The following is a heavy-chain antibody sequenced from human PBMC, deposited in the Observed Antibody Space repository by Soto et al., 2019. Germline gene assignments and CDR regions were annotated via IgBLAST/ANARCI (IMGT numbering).Heavy chain of an antibody. CDR2: VYSSGGT. CDR3: ARGQRFYDWFDP. Sequence: SETLSLTCTASGCTMNSYYWTWIRQPAGKGLEWIGRVYSSGGTHYNPSLKSRITISLDTSNNQFSLRLLSVTDADTAVYYCARGQRFYDWFDPWGQGTLVTVSS. CDR1: GCTMNSYY. J-gene: IGHJ5*02. D-gene: IGHD3-3*01. V-gene: IGHV4-4*07.